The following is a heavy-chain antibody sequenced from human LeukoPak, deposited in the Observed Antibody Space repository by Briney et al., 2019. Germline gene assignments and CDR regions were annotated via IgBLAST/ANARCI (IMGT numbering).Heavy chain of an antibody. J-gene: IGHJ4*02. CDR3: AKDFYYGSGSPYYFDK. CDR2: IKQDGSEK. V-gene: IGHV3-7*01. D-gene: IGHD3-10*01. Sequence: PGGSLRLSCAASGFTFSSYWMSWVRQAPGKGLEWVANIKQDGSEKYYVDSVKGRFTISRDNAKNSLYLQMNSLRAEDTAVYYCAKDFYYGSGSPYYFDKWGQGTLVTVSS. CDR1: GFTFSSYW.